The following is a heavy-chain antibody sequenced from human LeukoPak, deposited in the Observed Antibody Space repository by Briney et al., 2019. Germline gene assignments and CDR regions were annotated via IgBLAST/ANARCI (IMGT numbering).Heavy chain of an antibody. Sequence: PSETLSLTCTVSGGSISSGSYYRSWIRQPAGKGLEWIGRMYTSGSTNYNPSLKSRVTISVDTSKNQFSLKLSSVTAADTAVYYCARGGGYCSGGSCHSSFDYWGQGTLVTVSS. CDR2: MYTSGST. V-gene: IGHV4-61*02. J-gene: IGHJ4*02. CDR3: ARGGGYCSGGSCHSSFDY. D-gene: IGHD2-15*01. CDR1: GGSISSGSYY.